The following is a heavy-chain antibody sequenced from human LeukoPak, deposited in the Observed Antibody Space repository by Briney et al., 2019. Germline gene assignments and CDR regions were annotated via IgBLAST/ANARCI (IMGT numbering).Heavy chain of an antibody. Sequence: SETLSLTCTVSGASISDFYWSWIRQSPEKGLEWLGYIFHTGSTNYNPSVKSRVTISMDASKNQFSLRLNSVTAADTAMYCCARHPQEFRSDWFDPWGQGTLVTVSS. D-gene: IGHD3-10*01. V-gene: IGHV4-59*08. J-gene: IGHJ5*02. CDR2: IFHTGST. CDR1: GASISDFY. CDR3: ARHPQEFRSDWFDP.